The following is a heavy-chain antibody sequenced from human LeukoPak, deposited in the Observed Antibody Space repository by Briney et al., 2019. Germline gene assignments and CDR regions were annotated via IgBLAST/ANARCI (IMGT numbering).Heavy chain of an antibody. D-gene: IGHD3-22*01. CDR1: GFTFSSYG. CDR3: AKEKNPYYYDSSYDY. Sequence: GGSLRLSCAASGFTFSSYGMHWVRQAPGKGVEWVAFIRYDGSNKYYADSVKGRFTISRDNSKNTLYLQMNSLRAEDTAVYYCAKEKNPYYYDSSYDYWGQGTLVTVSS. CDR2: IRYDGSNK. V-gene: IGHV3-30*02. J-gene: IGHJ4*02.